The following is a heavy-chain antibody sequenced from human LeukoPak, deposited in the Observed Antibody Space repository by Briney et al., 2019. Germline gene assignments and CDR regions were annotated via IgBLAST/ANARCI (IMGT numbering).Heavy chain of an antibody. Sequence: GGSLRLSCAASGITFTTFGIHWVRQAPGKGLEWVAAISPHGDIEYYTDSVKGRFTISRDNSKNMIYLQMNSLRGEDSAVYYCAKINNNDDYWGQGNLVTVSS. CDR3: AKINNNDDY. CDR1: GITFTTFG. V-gene: IGHV3-30*18. J-gene: IGHJ4*02. D-gene: IGHD1/OR15-1a*01. CDR2: ISPHGDIE.